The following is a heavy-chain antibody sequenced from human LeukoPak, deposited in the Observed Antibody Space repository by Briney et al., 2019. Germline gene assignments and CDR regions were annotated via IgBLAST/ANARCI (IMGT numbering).Heavy chain of an antibody. CDR3: ARHQTGLLYYGSGSHTAAFNL. Sequence: PGGSLRLSCAASGFTFTAYTINWVRQAPGKGLEWVSYISGSTTDIYYADSVKGRFTISRDNSKNTLYLQMNSLRAADTAVYYCARHQTGLLYYGSGSHTAAFNLWGQGTRVTVSS. D-gene: IGHD3-10*01. V-gene: IGHV3-21*01. CDR2: ISGSTTDI. J-gene: IGHJ3*01. CDR1: GFTFTAYT.